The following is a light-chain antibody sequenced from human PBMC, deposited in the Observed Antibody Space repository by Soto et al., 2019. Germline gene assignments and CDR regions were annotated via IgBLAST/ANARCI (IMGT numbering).Light chain of an antibody. CDR3: SSYTITTTLV. Sequence: QSVLTQPASVSGSPGQSITISCTGTSSDIGGYKYVSWHQQHPAKAPQLIIFEVSNRPSGVSNRFSGSKSGNTASLTISGLQAEDEADYYCSSYTITTTLVFGGGTEVTVL. V-gene: IGLV2-14*01. CDR1: SSDIGGYKY. CDR2: EVS. J-gene: IGLJ2*01.